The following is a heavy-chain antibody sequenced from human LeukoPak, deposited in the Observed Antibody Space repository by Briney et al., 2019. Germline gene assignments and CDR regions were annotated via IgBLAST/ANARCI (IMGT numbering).Heavy chain of an antibody. CDR1: GYTFTSYA. Sequence: ASVKVSCKASGYTFTSYAMNWVRQAPGQGLGWMGWINTNTGNPTYAQGFTGRFVFSLDTSVSTAYLQISSLKAEDTAVYYCARDLNSGGPTYSDYWGQGTLVTVSS. V-gene: IGHV7-4-1*02. CDR2: INTNTGNP. CDR3: ARDLNSGGPTYSDY. D-gene: IGHD4-23*01. J-gene: IGHJ4*02.